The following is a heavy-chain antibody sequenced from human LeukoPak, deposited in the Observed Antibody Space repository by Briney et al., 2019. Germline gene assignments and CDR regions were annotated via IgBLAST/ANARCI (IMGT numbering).Heavy chain of an antibody. V-gene: IGHV4-59*01. CDR3: ARDATPFSILNWYDP. CDR2: IYYSGSA. Sequence: AWETLSLTCTASGGSISSYNWTWIRQPPGKALEWIGYIYYSGSAYYNPSPKSRVTISLDSYKNQFSLKLSSVTAADTAVYFCARDATPFSILNWYDPWGQGTLVTVSS. J-gene: IGHJ5*02. CDR1: GGSISSYN. D-gene: IGHD2/OR15-2a*01.